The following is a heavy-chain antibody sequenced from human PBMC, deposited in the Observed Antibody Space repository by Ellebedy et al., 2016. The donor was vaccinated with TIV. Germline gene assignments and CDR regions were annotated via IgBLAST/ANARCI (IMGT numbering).Heavy chain of an antibody. D-gene: IGHD3-10*01. J-gene: IGHJ4*02. CDR2: ISAYNGNT. Sequence: ASVKVSCXASGYTFISYGISWVRQAPGQGLEWMGWISAYNGNTNYAQKLQGRVTMTTDTSTSTAYMELRSLRSDDTAVYYCARDNTREDYYGSGSYHPFDYWGQGTLVTVSS. CDR1: GYTFISYG. CDR3: ARDNTREDYYGSGSYHPFDY. V-gene: IGHV1-18*01.